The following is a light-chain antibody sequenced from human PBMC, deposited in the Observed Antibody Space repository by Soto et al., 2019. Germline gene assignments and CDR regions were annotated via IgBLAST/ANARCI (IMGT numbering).Light chain of an antibody. CDR2: KAS. J-gene: IGKJ1*01. CDR3: QQYNSYSWT. Sequence: DIQMTQSPSTLSASVGDRVTITCRASQSISSWLAWYQQKPGKAPNLLIYKASTLESGVPSRFSGSGSGTEFTLTISCLQPDDFATYYCQQYNSYSWTFGQGTKVEIK. V-gene: IGKV1-5*03. CDR1: QSISSW.